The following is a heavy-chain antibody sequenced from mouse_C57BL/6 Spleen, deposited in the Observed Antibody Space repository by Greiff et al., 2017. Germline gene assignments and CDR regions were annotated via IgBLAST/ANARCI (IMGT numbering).Heavy chain of an antibody. D-gene: IGHD2-13*01. CDR1: GFTFTDYY. Sequence: EVMLVESEGGLVQPGSSMKLSCTASGFTFTDYYMAWVCQVPEKGLEWVAKSNYDGSSTFSLDSLKSRFIISRRNAKSILYLQKSSLKSEDKATYYCAREKTRRSMDYWGQGTSVTVSS. V-gene: IGHV5-16*01. CDR3: AREKTRRSMDY. CDR2: SNYDGSST. J-gene: IGHJ4*01.